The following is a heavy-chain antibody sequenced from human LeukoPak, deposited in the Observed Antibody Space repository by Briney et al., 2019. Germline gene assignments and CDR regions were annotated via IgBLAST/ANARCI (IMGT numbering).Heavy chain of an antibody. CDR2: ISSSSSYI. CDR3: ARFMANYYYYYMDV. V-gene: IGHV3-21*01. Sequence: GGSLRLSCAASGFTFSSYSMNWVRQAPGKGLEWVSSISSSSSYIHYADSVKGRFTISRDNAKNSLYLQMNSLRAEDTAVYYCARFMANYYYYYMDVWGKGTTVTVSS. D-gene: IGHD3-10*01. J-gene: IGHJ6*03. CDR1: GFTFSSYS.